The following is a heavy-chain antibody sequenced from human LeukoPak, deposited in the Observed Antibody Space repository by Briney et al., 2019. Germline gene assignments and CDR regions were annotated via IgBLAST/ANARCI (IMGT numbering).Heavy chain of an antibody. D-gene: IGHD6-19*01. CDR1: GYTFTSYG. J-gene: IGHJ4*02. CDR3: ARDRQQWLDHHPKTDY. CDR2: ISAYNGNT. Sequence: GASVKVSCKASGYTFTSYGISWVRQAPGQGLEWMGWISAYNGNTNYAQKLQGRVTMTTDTSTSTAYMELRSLRSDDTAVYYCARDRQQWLDHHPKTDYWGQGTLVTVSS. V-gene: IGHV1-18*01.